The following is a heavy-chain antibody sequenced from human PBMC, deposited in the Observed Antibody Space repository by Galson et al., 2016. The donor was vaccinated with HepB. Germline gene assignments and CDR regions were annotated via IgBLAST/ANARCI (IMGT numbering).Heavy chain of an antibody. CDR1: GFTFDDYA. CDR3: ASMTGTTPGGY. V-gene: IGHV3-9*01. J-gene: IGHJ4*02. D-gene: IGHD1-20*01. CDR2: ISWNSGNI. Sequence: SLRLSCAASGFTFDDYAMHWVRQAPGKGLEWVSRISWNSGNIGYADSVKGRFTISRDNSKNTLYLQMNSLRAEDTAVYYCASMTGTTPGGYWGQGTLVTVSS.